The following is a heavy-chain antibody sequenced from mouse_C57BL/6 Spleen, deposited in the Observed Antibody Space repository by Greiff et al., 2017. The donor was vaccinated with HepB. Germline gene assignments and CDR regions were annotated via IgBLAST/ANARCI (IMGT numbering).Heavy chain of an antibody. CDR3: VRFAHGAGCWESDV. CDR2: SNPSTGGT. D-gene: IGHD4-1*01. CDR1: GYSFTGYY. Sequence: EVQLQQSGPELVKPGASVKISCKASGYSFTGYYMNWVKQSPEKSLEWIGESNPSTGGTTYTQKFKAKATLTVDKASSTAYMQIKSLTSEDSAVYYCVRFAHGAGCWESDVWGTGTTVNVAP. J-gene: IGHJ1*03. V-gene: IGHV1-42*01.